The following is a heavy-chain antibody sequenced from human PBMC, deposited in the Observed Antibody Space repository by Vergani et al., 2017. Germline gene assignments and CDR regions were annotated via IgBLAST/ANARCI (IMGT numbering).Heavy chain of an antibody. J-gene: IGHJ4*02. V-gene: IGHV7-4-1*01. CDR2: INPTTGNP. CDR1: GYSFNNYA. D-gene: IGHD6-19*01. CDR3: ARAKRGRLAVGATDS. Sequence: QDQLVQSGSELKKPGASVKVSCTASGYSFNNYAIHWVRQAPGQGLEWMGWINPTTGNPTYARAFTGRFVFSLDTSISTAYLQIGRLKAEDTAVYFCARAKRGRLAVGATDSWGQGTLLTVSS.